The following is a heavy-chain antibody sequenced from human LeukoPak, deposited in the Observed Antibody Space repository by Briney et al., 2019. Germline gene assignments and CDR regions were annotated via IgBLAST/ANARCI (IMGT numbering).Heavy chain of an antibody. V-gene: IGHV3-30*18. CDR3: AKSGVDYYDSSGYYYPAI. D-gene: IGHD3-22*01. CDR1: GLTFSSYG. J-gene: IGHJ4*02. CDR2: ISYDGSNK. Sequence: GGSRRLSCAASGLTFSSYGMHWVRQAPGKGLEWVAVISYDGSNKYYADSVKGRFTISRDNSKNTLYLQMNSLRAEDTAVYYCAKSGVDYYDSSGYYYPAIWGQGTLVTVSS.